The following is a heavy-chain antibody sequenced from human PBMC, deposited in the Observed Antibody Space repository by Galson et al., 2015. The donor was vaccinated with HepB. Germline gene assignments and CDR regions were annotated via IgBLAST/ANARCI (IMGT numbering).Heavy chain of an antibody. CDR1: GFTFSNAW. V-gene: IGHV3-15*01. D-gene: IGHD3-22*01. J-gene: IGHJ4*02. CDR2: IKSKTDGGTT. Sequence: SLRLSCAASGFTFSNAWMSWVRQAPRKGLEWVGRIKSKTDGGTTDYAAPVKGRFTISRDDSKNTLYLQMNSLKTEDTAVYYCTTDYYDSPLGYWGQGTLVTVSS. CDR3: TTDYYDSPLGY.